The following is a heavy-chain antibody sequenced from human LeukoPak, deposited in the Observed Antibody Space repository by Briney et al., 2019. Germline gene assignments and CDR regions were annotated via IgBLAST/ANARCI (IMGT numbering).Heavy chain of an antibody. Sequence: PGGSLRLSCAASGFTFSSYGMHWVRQAPGKGLEWVAVIPYDGSNKYYADTVKGRFTISRDNSKNTLYLQMNSLRAEDTAVYYCANGDYGDYWGQGTLVTVSS. CDR2: IPYDGSNK. CDR3: ANGDYGDY. J-gene: IGHJ4*02. V-gene: IGHV3-30*18. CDR1: GFTFSSYG. D-gene: IGHD4-17*01.